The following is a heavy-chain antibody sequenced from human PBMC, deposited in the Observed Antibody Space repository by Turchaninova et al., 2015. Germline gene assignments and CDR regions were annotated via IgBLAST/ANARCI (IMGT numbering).Heavy chain of an antibody. Sequence: QVQLVQSGAEVKQPGASVKVSCKASGYTFTGYYIPWVRQAPGPGLEWMGWINPNSGDTTYAQNFQGRVTLTRETSISTAYMDLSRLTSDDTAVYYCARTPNDAFDIWGQGTMVTVSS. CDR2: INPNSGDT. CDR3: ARTPNDAFDI. CDR1: GYTFTGYY. J-gene: IGHJ3*02. V-gene: IGHV1-2*02.